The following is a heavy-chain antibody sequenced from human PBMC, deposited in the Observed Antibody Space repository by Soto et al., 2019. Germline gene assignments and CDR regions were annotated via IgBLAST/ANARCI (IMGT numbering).Heavy chain of an antibody. CDR1: GFTFSSYG. Sequence: GGSLRLSCAASGFTFSSYGMHWVRQAPGKGLEWVAVIWYDGSNKYYADSVKGRFTISRDNSKNTLYLQMNSLRAEDTAVYYCARLYSSGPADYWGQGTLVTVSS. CDR2: IWYDGSNK. D-gene: IGHD6-19*01. V-gene: IGHV3-33*01. J-gene: IGHJ4*02. CDR3: ARLYSSGPADY.